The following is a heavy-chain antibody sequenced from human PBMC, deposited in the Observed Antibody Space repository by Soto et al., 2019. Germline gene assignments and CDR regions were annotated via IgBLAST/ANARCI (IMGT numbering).Heavy chain of an antibody. J-gene: IGHJ6*02. D-gene: IGHD1-26*01. V-gene: IGHV5-51*01. CDR1: GYSFASYW. CDR3: AKNTTYYNYGMDV. Sequence: PGESVKISCKGSGYSFASYWIGWVRQMPGKGLEWMGIIYPGDSDTRYSPSFQGQVTISADKSISTAYLQWSSLKAADTAMYYCAKNTTYYNYGMDVWGQGTTVTVS. CDR2: IYPGDSDT.